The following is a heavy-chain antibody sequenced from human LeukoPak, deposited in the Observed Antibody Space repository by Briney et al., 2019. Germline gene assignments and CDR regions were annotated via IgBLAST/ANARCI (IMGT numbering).Heavy chain of an antibody. CDR2: INHSGST. D-gene: IGHD2-15*01. CDR1: DGPFSGYY. Sequence: PSETLPLTCAVYDGPFSGYYWNWIRQPPGKGLEWIGEINHSGSTNYNPSLKSRVTISVDTSKKQFSLKLSSVTAADTAVYYCARVACSAGGCRYWYFDLWGRGTLVTVSS. CDR3: ARVACSAGGCRYWYFDL. J-gene: IGHJ2*01. V-gene: IGHV4-34*01.